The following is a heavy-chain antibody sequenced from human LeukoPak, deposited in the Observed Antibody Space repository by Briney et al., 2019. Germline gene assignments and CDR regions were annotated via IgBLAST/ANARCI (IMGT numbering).Heavy chain of an antibody. Sequence: GRSLRLSCTASGFTFGDYAMSWVRQAPGKGLEWVAFISSKAYGGKKEYAASVKGRFTISRDDSKSIAYLQMNSLNTEDTAVYYCTRVISGYSSSWRYYGMDVWGQGTTVTVSS. CDR2: ISSKAYGGKK. V-gene: IGHV3-49*04. CDR1: GFTFGDYA. J-gene: IGHJ6*02. D-gene: IGHD6-13*01. CDR3: TRVISGYSSSWRYYGMDV.